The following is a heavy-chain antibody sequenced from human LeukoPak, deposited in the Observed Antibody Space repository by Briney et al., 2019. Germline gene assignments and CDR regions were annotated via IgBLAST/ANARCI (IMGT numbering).Heavy chain of an antibody. V-gene: IGHV1-8*01. Sequence: PGASVKLSCTASGYTFTSYDINWVRQATGQGLEWMGWINPNSGNTGYAQKFQGRVTMTRNTPISTAYMELSSLRSEDTAVYYCARSLTYYYDSSGYKGHDAFDIWGQGTMVTVSS. CDR2: INPNSGNT. J-gene: IGHJ3*02. CDR1: GYTFTSYD. CDR3: ARSLTYYYDSSGYKGHDAFDI. D-gene: IGHD3-22*01.